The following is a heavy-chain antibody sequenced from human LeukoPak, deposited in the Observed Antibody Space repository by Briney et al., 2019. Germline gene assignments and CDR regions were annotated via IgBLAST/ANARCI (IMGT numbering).Heavy chain of an antibody. CDR2: ISANSGTI. CDR1: GFAFGRNA. J-gene: IGHJ4*03. Sequence: GGSVRLSCAASGFAFGRNAMSWVRQAPGKGLEWISYISANSGTIYHADSVKGRFTISRDNSKNTLYLQMNSLRVDDTAIYYCAGEWYGYFNYWGQGTLVTVSS. V-gene: IGHV3-23*01. D-gene: IGHD2-8*01. CDR3: AGEWYGYFNY.